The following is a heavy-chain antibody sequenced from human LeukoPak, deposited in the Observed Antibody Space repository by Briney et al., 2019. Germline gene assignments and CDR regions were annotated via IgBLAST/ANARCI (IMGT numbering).Heavy chain of an antibody. CDR1: GFTFSSYA. Sequence: GGSLRLSCAASGFTFSSYAMSWVRQAPGKGLEWVSVISGSGGTTYYADSVKGRFTISRDNSKNTLYLQMNSLRAEDTAVYYCARRVVPASYYFDYWGQGTLVTVSS. D-gene: IGHD2-2*01. CDR3: ARRVVPASYYFDY. CDR2: ISGSGGTT. V-gene: IGHV3-23*01. J-gene: IGHJ4*02.